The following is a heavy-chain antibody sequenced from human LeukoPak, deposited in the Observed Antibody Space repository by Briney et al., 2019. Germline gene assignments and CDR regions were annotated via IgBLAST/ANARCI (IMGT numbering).Heavy chain of an antibody. V-gene: IGHV3-48*04. CDR3: ASDDYGGFDI. CDR1: GFIFSSYS. D-gene: IGHD4-23*01. CDR2: ISSSSTTI. J-gene: IGHJ3*02. Sequence: PGGSLRLSCAASGFIFSSYSMKWVRQAPGKGLEWVSYISSSSTTIYYADSVKGRFTISRDNAKNSLYLQMNSLRAEDTAVYYCASDDYGGFDIWGQGTMVTVSS.